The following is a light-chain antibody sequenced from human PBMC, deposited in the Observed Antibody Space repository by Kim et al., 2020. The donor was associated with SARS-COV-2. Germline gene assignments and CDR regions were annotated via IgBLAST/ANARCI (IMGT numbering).Light chain of an antibody. CDR3: GSYAGNNNVV. Sequence: GQSVTISCTGTSRNIGPYDYVSWYQHHPGKAPKLIIFEVNKRPSGVPDRISGSKSGNTASLTVSGLQPDDEAHYYCGSYAGNNNVVFGVGTQLTVL. CDR1: SRNIGPYDY. J-gene: IGLJ2*01. V-gene: IGLV2-8*01. CDR2: EVN.